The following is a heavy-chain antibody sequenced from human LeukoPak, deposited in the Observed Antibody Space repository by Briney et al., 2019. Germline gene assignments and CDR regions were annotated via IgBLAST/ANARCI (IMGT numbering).Heavy chain of an antibody. CDR3: ARSPRGLRWQGSYFDY. V-gene: IGHV1-8*01. Sequence: ASVTVSCKASGYTFTSYDINWVRQATGQGLEWMGWMNPNSGNTGYAQKFQGRVTMTRNTSISTAYMELSSLRSEDTAVYYCARSPRGLRWQGSYFDYWGQGTLVTVSS. CDR1: GYTFTSYD. CDR2: MNPNSGNT. J-gene: IGHJ4*02. D-gene: IGHD4-17*01.